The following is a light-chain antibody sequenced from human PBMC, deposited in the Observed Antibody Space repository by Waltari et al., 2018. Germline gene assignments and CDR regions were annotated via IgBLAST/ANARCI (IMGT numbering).Light chain of an antibody. Sequence: QTVVTQEPSLTVSPGGTVTLTCPSSTGAVPSGYYPNRFQQKPGQAPRALIDSTSNKHSWTPGRFSGSLVGRRAALPRSGGQPEDEAEYSCLLYYGGPWVFGGGTKLTGL. V-gene: IGLV7-43*01. CDR3: LLYYGGPWV. J-gene: IGLJ3*02. CDR1: TGAVPSGYY. CDR2: STS.